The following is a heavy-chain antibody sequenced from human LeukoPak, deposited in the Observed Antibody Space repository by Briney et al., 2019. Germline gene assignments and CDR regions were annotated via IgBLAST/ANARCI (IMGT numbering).Heavy chain of an antibody. D-gene: IGHD6-19*01. CDR2: INYSGST. CDR1: GGSISSSSHY. Sequence: SETLSLTCTVSGGSISSSSHYWSWIRQPPGKGLEWIASINYSGSTYYNPSLKSRVTISVDTSKNQFSLKLSSVTAADTAVYYCARLEVAGINDYWGQGTLVTVSS. J-gene: IGHJ4*02. V-gene: IGHV4-39*01. CDR3: ARLEVAGINDY.